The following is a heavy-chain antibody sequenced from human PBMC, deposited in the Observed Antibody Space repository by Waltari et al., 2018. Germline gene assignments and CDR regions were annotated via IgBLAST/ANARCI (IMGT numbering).Heavy chain of an antibody. V-gene: IGHV4-39*01. Sequence: QLQLQESGPGLVKPSETLSLTCTVSGGSISRSSYYWGWIRQPPGKGLEWIGSIYYSGSTYYNPSLKSRVTISVDTSKNQFSLKLSSVTAADTAVYYCARQLWIQLWFPFDYWGQGTLVTVSS. CDR1: GGSISRSSYY. J-gene: IGHJ4*02. D-gene: IGHD5-18*01. CDR2: IYYSGST. CDR3: ARQLWIQLWFPFDY.